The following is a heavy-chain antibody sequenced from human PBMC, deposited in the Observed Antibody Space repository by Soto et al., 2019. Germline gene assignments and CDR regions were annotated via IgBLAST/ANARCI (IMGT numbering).Heavy chain of an antibody. CDR2: INYDGSNK. D-gene: IGHD2-21*01. CDR3: ARCKQKVMHCAMDV. CDR1: GFIFSSYG. J-gene: IGHJ6*02. V-gene: IGHV3-33*01. Sequence: VHLVESGGGAVQPGRSLRVSCAASGFIFSSYGMHWVRQAPGKGLEWVAFINYDGSNKFYGDSVKGRFTVSRDNSKNTLYLQLNRLRGEDTAIYYCARCKQKVMHCAMDVWGQGATVTV.